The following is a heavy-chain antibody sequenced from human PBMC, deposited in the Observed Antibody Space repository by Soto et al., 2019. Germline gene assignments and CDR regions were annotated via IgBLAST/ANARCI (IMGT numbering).Heavy chain of an antibody. V-gene: IGHV3-48*02. D-gene: IGHD2-2*01. CDR3: RLTSPPLYRIDA. CDR1: GVTCGSYS. Sequence: GGSLRRSCAASGVTCGSYSMKWVRQAPGKGLEWVSYISSSSSTIYYADSVQGRFTISRDNAKNSLYLQMNSLRDEDTAVYYCRLTSPPLYRIDAPAQRTTVHVSS. J-gene: IGHJ6*02. CDR2: ISSSSSTI.